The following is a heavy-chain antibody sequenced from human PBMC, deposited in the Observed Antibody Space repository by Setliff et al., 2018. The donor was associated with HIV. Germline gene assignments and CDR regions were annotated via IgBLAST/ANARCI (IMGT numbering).Heavy chain of an antibody. CDR3: ATLHSSGWPYYSDY. CDR1: GYSISSGYY. D-gene: IGHD6-19*01. J-gene: IGHJ4*02. CDR2: IYHSGST. V-gene: IGHV4-38-2*01. Sequence: NPSETLSLTCAVSGYSISSGYYWGWIRQPPGKGLEWIGSIYHSGSTYYSPSLKSRVTISEDTSKNQFSLKLSSVTAADTAVYYCATLHSSGWPYYSDYWGQGILVTVSS.